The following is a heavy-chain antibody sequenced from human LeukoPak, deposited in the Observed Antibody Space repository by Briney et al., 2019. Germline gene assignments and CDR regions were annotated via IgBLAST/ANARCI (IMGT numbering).Heavy chain of an antibody. V-gene: IGHV4-39*01. CDR2: IYYSGST. D-gene: IGHD6-19*01. Sequence: SETLSLTCTVSGGSISSSSYYWGWIRQPPGKGLEWIGGIYYSGSTYYNPSLKSRVTISVDTSKNQFSLKLSSVTAADTAVYYCARQGIAVAGDFDYWGQGTLVTVSS. J-gene: IGHJ4*02. CDR3: ARQGIAVAGDFDY. CDR1: GGSISSSSYY.